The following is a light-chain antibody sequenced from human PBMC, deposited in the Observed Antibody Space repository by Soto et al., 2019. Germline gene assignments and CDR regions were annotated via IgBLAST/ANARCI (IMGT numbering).Light chain of an antibody. Sequence: QSALTQPASVSGSPGQSITISCTGTSSDVGGSNYVSWYQQHPGKAPKLMIYDVNNRPSGISNRFSGSKSGNTASLTISGLQAEDEADYYCSSYISSSTYVVFGGGTKLTVL. J-gene: IGLJ2*01. V-gene: IGLV2-14*03. CDR1: SSDVGGSNY. CDR3: SSYISSSTYVV. CDR2: DVN.